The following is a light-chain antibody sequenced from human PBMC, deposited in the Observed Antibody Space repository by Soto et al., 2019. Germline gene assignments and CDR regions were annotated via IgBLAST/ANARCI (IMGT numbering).Light chain of an antibody. CDR3: QQSHIAPYT. V-gene: IGKV1-39*01. J-gene: IGKJ2*01. Sequence: DLQMPQSPSSLSAAVGDRVTITCRASQSIARFLNWYQQKPGEVPKLLIFGASYLRSGVPSRFSGSGSGTHFALTITSLQPEDFATYFCQQSHIAPYTFVQGTNL. CDR1: QSIARF. CDR2: GAS.